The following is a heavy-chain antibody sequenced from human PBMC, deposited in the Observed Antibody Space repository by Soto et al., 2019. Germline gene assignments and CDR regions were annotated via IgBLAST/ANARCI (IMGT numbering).Heavy chain of an antibody. Sequence: SETLSLTCTVSGGSISSSSYYWGWIRQPPGKGLEWIGSIYYSGSTYYNPSLKSRVTISVDTSKNQFSLKLSSVTAADTAVYYCERPNVGSSWYAWFDPWGQGTLVTVSS. CDR3: ERPNVGSSWYAWFDP. CDR1: GGSISSSSYY. D-gene: IGHD6-13*01. J-gene: IGHJ5*02. V-gene: IGHV4-39*01. CDR2: IYYSGST.